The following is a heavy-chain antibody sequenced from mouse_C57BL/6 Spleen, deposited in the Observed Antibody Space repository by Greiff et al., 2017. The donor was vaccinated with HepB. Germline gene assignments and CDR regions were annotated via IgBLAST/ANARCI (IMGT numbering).Heavy chain of an antibody. D-gene: IGHD3-2*02. Sequence: VQLKQSGTVLARPGASVKMSCKTSGYTFTSYWMHWVKQRPGQGLEWIGAIYPGNSDTSYNQKFKGKAKLTAVTSASTAYMELSSLTNEDSAVYYCTKTAQATGAMDYWGQGTSVTVSS. CDR3: TKTAQATGAMDY. CDR1: GYTFTSYW. V-gene: IGHV1-5*01. J-gene: IGHJ4*01. CDR2: IYPGNSDT.